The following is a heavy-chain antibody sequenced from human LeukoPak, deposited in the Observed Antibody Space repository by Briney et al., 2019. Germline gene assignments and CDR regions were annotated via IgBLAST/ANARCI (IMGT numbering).Heavy chain of an antibody. CDR1: GLNFDDSA. CDR2: ISADGGST. J-gene: IGHJ6*02. CDR3: ARAISHSNYGVDV. D-gene: IGHD6-13*01. V-gene: IGHV3-43*02. Sequence: SGGSLRLSCVASGLNFDDSAMHWVRQAPGKGLEWVSLISADGGSTFSADSVKGRFSISRDNAKNTLYLQMNSLRAEDTAVYYCARAISHSNYGVDVWGQGTTVTVSS.